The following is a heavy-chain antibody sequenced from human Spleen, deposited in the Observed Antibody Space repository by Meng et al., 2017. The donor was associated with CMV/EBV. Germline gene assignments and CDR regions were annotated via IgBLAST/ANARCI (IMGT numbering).Heavy chain of an antibody. J-gene: IGHJ3*02. V-gene: IGHV3-23*01. CDR2: ISGSGGST. Sequence: GESLKISCAASGFTFSSYAMSWVRQAPGKGLEWVSAISGSGGSTYYADSVKGRFTISRDNSKNTLYLQMNSLRAEDTAVYYCAKEDYSGSYYDDAFDIWGQGTMVTVSS. D-gene: IGHD1-26*01. CDR3: AKEDYSGSYYDDAFDI. CDR1: GFTFSSYA.